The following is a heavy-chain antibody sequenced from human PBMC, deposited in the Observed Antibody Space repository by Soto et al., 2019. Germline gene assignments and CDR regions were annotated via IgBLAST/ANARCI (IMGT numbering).Heavy chain of an antibody. J-gene: IGHJ3*02. CDR3: ARYSGNYQDAFDI. V-gene: IGHV1-3*01. CDR2: INGGSGKT. D-gene: IGHD1-26*01. Sequence: GASVKVSCKASGFTITLYSMHWVRQAPGQRLEWMGWINGGSGKTKYSQKFQGRVTIARDTSASTAYMEVSSLRSEDTAVYYCARYSGNYQDAFDIWGQGTMVTVSS. CDR1: GFTITLYS.